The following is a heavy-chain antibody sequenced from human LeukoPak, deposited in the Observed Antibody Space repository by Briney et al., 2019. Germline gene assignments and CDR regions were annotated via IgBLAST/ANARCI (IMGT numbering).Heavy chain of an antibody. CDR2: MNPDSGNT. V-gene: IGHV1-8*03. Sequence: GASLRASSTASGYTFTGYYMHWVRQAPGQGLEWMGWMNPDSGNTGYAQNFQGRVTITRNTSIRTAYMELSSLKSDDTAVYYCARRLGLRWDLQGFDIWGQGTMGTVSS. CDR3: ARRLGLRWDLQGFDI. J-gene: IGHJ3*02. D-gene: IGHD4-23*01. CDR1: GYTFTGYY.